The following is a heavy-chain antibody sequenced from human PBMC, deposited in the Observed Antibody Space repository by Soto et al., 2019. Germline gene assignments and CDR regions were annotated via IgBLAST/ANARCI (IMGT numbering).Heavy chain of an antibody. CDR1: GFTFSSYG. Sequence: PGGSLRLSCAASGFTFSSYGMHWVRQAPGKGLEWVAVIWYDGSNKYYADSVKGRFTISRDNSKNTLYLQMNSLRAEDTAVYYCARGPGAPYSGYIVCYYYGMDVWGQGTTVTVSS. V-gene: IGHV3-33*01. J-gene: IGHJ6*02. CDR2: IWYDGSNK. D-gene: IGHD5-12*01. CDR3: ARGPGAPYSGYIVCYYYGMDV.